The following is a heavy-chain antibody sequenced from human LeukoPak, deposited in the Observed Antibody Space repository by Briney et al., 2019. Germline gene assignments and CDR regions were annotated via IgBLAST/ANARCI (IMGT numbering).Heavy chain of an antibody. J-gene: IGHJ6*03. CDR3: ARGGYDFWSGYYDPHYYYYMDV. CDR1: GGTFSSSA. V-gene: IGHV1-69*05. Sequence: SVKVSCKASGGTFSSSAISWVRQAPGQGLEWMGGIIPIFGTANYAQKFQGRVTITTDESTSTAYMELSSLRSEDTAVYYCARGGYDFWSGYYDPHYYYYMDVWGKGTTVTVSS. D-gene: IGHD3-3*01. CDR2: IIPIFGTA.